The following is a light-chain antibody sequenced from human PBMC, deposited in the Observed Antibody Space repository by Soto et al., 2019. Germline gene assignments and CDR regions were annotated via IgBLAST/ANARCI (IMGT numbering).Light chain of an antibody. J-gene: IGKJ4*01. CDR2: HAS. V-gene: IGKV3-20*01. Sequence: EIVLTQSPGTLSLSPGERATLSCRASQSVSANYLAWYQQKPGQAPRLLIYHASSRATGIADRFSGSGSGTDFTLTISRLEPEDFAVYYCQKYGSAVALTFGEGTKVDIK. CDR3: QKYGSAVALT. CDR1: QSVSANY.